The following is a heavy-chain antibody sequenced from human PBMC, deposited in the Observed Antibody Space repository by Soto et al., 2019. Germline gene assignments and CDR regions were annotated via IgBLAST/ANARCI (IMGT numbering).Heavy chain of an antibody. D-gene: IGHD1-26*01. CDR2: VKSKANGGTI. V-gene: IGHV3-15*01. Sequence: EVQLVESGGGFVNPGGSLRLSCAGSGFTFSGAWLNWVRQLPGKGLEWIGLVKSKANGGTIHYAEHVKGRFTISRDDSENTLYVQMNSLKIDDTAVYFCTSEISGSHVYWGRGDLVTVSS. CDR3: TSEISGSHVY. CDR1: GFTFSGAW. J-gene: IGHJ4*02.